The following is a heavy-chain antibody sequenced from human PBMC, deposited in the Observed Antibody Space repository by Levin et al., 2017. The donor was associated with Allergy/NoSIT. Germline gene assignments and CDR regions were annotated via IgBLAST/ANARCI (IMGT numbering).Heavy chain of an antibody. CDR1: GFTFSNYA. V-gene: IGHV3-23*01. J-gene: IGHJ4*02. Sequence: PGGSLRLSCAASGFTFSNYAMKGVRQAPGKGLEWVSEISGSGLTTYYADSVKGRFTISRDNSKNTLYLQMNSLRVEDTAVYYCANPFPAYSSDWYILDYWGQGTLVTVSS. CDR2: ISGSGLTT. D-gene: IGHD6-19*01. CDR3: ANPFPAYSSDWYILDY.